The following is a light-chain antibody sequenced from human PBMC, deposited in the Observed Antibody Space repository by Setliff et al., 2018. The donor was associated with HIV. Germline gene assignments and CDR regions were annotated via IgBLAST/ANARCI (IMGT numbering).Light chain of an antibody. CDR1: SSDVGTYNY. CDR2: DVN. J-gene: IGLJ3*02. V-gene: IGLV2-11*01. CDR3: CSYPGRSPWL. Sequence: QSALAQPASVSGSPGQSITISCTGTSSDVGTYNYVSWYQQHPGKAPKLIIYDVNRRPSGVPDRFSGSKSGDTASLTISGLQAEDEAYYYCCSYPGRSPWLFGGGTKVTVL.